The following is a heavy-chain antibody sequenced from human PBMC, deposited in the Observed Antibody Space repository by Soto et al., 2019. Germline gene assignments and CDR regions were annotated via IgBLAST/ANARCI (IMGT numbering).Heavy chain of an antibody. CDR3: ATLSSSAPTPHY. Sequence: EVQLVQSGGGLVQPGGSLRLSCAASGFTFSNYGMSWVRQTPGMGLEWVSGISGSGGITYYADSVKGRFTISRDNSKNTLYLQMNSLRAEDTAVYYCATLSSSAPTPHYWGQGTLVTVSS. V-gene: IGHV3-23*04. D-gene: IGHD6-13*01. CDR1: GFTFSNYG. CDR2: ISGSGGIT. J-gene: IGHJ4*02.